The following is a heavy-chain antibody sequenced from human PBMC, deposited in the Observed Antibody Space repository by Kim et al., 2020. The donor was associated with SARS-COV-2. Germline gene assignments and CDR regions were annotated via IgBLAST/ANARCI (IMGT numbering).Heavy chain of an antibody. D-gene: IGHD6-13*01. CDR3: TRTKAGLFDY. CDR2: YN. V-gene: IGHV6-1*01. Sequence: YNDYAVSVKSRITLNPDTSKNQFSLQLNSVTPDDTAVYYCTRTKAGLFDYWGQGTLVTVSS. J-gene: IGHJ4*02.